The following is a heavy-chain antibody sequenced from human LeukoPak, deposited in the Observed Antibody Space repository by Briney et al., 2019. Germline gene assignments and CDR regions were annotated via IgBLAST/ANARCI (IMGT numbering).Heavy chain of an antibody. CDR1: GYRFTSYW. CDR2: IKPGDSDT. V-gene: IGHV5-51*01. Sequence: GESLKISCKGSGYRFTSYWIGWVRQMPGKGLEWMGIIKPGDSDTRYRPSFQGQVAISADESISTVYLQWSSLKASDTAMYYCARDCSGGSCYYDYWGQGTLVTVSS. J-gene: IGHJ4*02. CDR3: ARDCSGGSCYYDY. D-gene: IGHD2-15*01.